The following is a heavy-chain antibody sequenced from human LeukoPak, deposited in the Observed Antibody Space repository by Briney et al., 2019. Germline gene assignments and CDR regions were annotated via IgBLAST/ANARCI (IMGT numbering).Heavy chain of an antibody. CDR3: ASPLRPYYYDSSGAFGV. D-gene: IGHD3-22*01. CDR2: IYYSGST. V-gene: IGHV4-39*07. Sequence: ETLSLTCTVSGGSISSSSYYWGWIRQPPGKGLEWIGSIYYSGSTYYKPPLKRRVTISVDTSKNQFSLKLSSVTAADTAVYYCASPLRPYYYDSSGAFGVWGKGTTVTVSS. J-gene: IGHJ6*04. CDR1: GGSISSSSYY.